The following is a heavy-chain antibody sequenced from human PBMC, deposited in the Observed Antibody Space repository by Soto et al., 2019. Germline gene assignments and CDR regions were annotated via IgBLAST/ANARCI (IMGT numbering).Heavy chain of an antibody. Sequence: QVQLVQSGAEVKKPGSSVKVSCKASGGTFSSYIISWVRQAPGQGLEWMGRIIPILGIANYAQQFQGRVTITADKSTSTAYMELSSLRSEDTAVYYCARDRGELTTVTTRDYWGQGTMVTVSS. CDR2: IIPILGIA. J-gene: IGHJ4*02. V-gene: IGHV1-69*08. CDR1: GGTFSSYI. D-gene: IGHD4-17*01. CDR3: ARDRGELTTVTTRDY.